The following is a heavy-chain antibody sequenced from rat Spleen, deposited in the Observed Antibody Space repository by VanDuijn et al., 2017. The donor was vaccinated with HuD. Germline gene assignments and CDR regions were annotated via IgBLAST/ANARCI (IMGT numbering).Heavy chain of an antibody. V-gene: IGHV5S13*01. Sequence: EVQLVESGGGLVQPGRSLKLSCAASGFTFSYYGLAWVRQTPAKGLEWVASISTGGGNTYYRDSVKGRFTISRDNAKSTLYLQMDSLRSEDTATYYCARETGYNSYFDYWGQGVMVTVSS. D-gene: IGHD1-4*01. CDR2: ISTGGGNT. CDR3: ARETGYNSYFDY. J-gene: IGHJ2*01. CDR1: GFTFSYYG.